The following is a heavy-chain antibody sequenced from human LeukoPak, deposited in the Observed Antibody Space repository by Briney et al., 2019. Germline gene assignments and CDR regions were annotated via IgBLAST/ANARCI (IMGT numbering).Heavy chain of an antibody. Sequence: PSETLSLTCTVSGGSISSSSHYWGWIRQPPGKGLEWIGSIYYSGSTYYNPSLKSRVTISVDTSKNQFSLKLSSVTAADTAVYYCAREGTVEMVFDYWGQGTLVTVSS. D-gene: IGHD5-24*01. V-gene: IGHV4-39*07. CDR3: AREGTVEMVFDY. J-gene: IGHJ4*02. CDR1: GGSISSSSHY. CDR2: IYYSGST.